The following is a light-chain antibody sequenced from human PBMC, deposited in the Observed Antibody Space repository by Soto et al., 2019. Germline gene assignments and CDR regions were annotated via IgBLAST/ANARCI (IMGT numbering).Light chain of an antibody. Sequence: QSVLTQPPSVSAAPGQKVTISCSGSISNIGNNYVSWYQQVPGTAPKLLIYDNNKRPSGNPDRFSGSKSGTSATLGISGLQTGDEADYYCGTWDSRLSVHVFRTGTKVNVL. J-gene: IGLJ1*01. V-gene: IGLV1-51*01. CDR1: ISNIGNNY. CDR3: GTWDSRLSVHV. CDR2: DNN.